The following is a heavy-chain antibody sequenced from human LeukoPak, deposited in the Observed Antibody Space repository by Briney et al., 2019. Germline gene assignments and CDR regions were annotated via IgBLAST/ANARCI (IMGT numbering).Heavy chain of an antibody. CDR1: GYTFTGYY. V-gene: IGHV1-2*02. CDR2: INPNSGGT. Sequence: ASVKVSCKASGYTFTGYYMHWVRPAPGQGLEWMGWINPNSGGTNYAQHFQGRVTMTRDTSISTAYMELSRLRSDDTAVYYCARDGLVVVAARARRFDPWGQGTLVTVSS. CDR3: ARDGLVVVAARARRFDP. J-gene: IGHJ5*02. D-gene: IGHD2-15*01.